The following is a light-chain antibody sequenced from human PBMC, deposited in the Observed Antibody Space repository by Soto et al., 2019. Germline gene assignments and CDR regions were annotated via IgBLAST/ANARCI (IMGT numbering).Light chain of an antibody. V-gene: IGLV2-14*01. CDR3: SSYSTSYFYF. CDR2: EVS. J-gene: IGLJ1*01. Sequence: QSVLTQPASVSGSPGQSITISCTGTSSDVGGYNYVSWYQQHPGKAPKLIIFEVSYRPSGISNRFSASKSGDTASLTISGLQADDEADYYCSSYSTSYFYFFGSGTKVTV. CDR1: SSDVGGYNY.